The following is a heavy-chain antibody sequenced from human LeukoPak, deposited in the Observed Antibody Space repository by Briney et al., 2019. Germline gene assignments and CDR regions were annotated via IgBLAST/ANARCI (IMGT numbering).Heavy chain of an antibody. J-gene: IGHJ4*02. V-gene: IGHV3-23*01. CDR3: AKEEDYYGSGSYNFDY. CDR2: ISGSGGST. D-gene: IGHD3-10*01. CDR1: GFTFSSYA. Sequence: GGSLRLSCAASGFTFSSYAMSWVRRAPGKGLEWVSAISGSGGSTYYADSVKGRFTISRDNSKNTLYLQMNSLRAEDTAVYYCAKEEDYYGSGSYNFDYWGQGTLVTVSS.